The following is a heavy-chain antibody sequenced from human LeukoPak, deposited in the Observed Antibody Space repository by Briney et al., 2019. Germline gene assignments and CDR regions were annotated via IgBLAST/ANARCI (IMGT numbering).Heavy chain of an antibody. CDR1: GFNLNSYL. Sequence: PRGSLRLSCAASGFNLNSYLMSWVRQAPGRGLEWVAKIKKDGSEENYLDSVKGRFTVSRDNAKNSLYLQMNSLRGEDTAIYYCARSNPNRNALDLWGQGTMVTISS. CDR2: IKKDGSEE. CDR3: ARSNPNRNALDL. V-gene: IGHV3-7*01. D-gene: IGHD1-14*01. J-gene: IGHJ3*01.